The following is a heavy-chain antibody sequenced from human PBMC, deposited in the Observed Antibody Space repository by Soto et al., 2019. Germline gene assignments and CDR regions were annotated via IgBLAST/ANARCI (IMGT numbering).Heavy chain of an antibody. CDR2: ISWNSGSI. Sequence: EVQLVESGGGLVQPGRSLRLSCAASGFTFDDYAMHWVRQAPGKGLEWVSGISWNSGSIGYADSVKGRFTISRDNAKNSLYLQMNSLRDVDTALYYCAKDPYSSSFCWFDPWVQGTLVTVSS. J-gene: IGHJ5*02. D-gene: IGHD6-13*01. CDR1: GFTFDDYA. CDR3: AKDPYSSSFCWFDP. V-gene: IGHV3-9*01.